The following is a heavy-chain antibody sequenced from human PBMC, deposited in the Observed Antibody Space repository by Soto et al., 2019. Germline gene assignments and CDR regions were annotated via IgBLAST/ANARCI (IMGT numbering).Heavy chain of an antibody. D-gene: IGHD6-13*01. Sequence: ASVKVFCKASGYTFTGYYMHWVGQAPGQGLEWMGWINPNSAGTNYAQKCQGMVTMTRDTSISTANMEQSRLKSDDTAVYYCSRDESSSGYYYYGMDVWGQGTTVTVSS. CDR1: GYTFTGYY. J-gene: IGHJ6*02. CDR2: INPNSAGT. V-gene: IGHV1-2*02. CDR3: SRDESSSGYYYYGMDV.